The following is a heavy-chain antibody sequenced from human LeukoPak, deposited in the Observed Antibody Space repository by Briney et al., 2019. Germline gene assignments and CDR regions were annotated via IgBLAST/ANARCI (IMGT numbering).Heavy chain of an antibody. CDR2: IYHTEPT. D-gene: IGHD1-26*01. Sequence: SETLSHPRSVSCYYISCGFYWGWIAPSPGTGLEWLGNIYHTEPTHHHPSLTSRLTITLHTSRTLFSLEVTSLTAADTTIYTCARPSPRYGDGGSHFFDYWGQGNLVIVSS. CDR1: CYYISCGFY. J-gene: IGHJ4*02. CDR3: ARPSPRYGDGGSHFFDY. V-gene: IGHV4-38-2*01.